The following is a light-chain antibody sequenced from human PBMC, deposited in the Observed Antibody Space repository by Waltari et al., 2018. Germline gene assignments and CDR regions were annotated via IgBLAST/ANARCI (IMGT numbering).Light chain of an antibody. V-gene: IGKV3-15*01. CDR2: GAS. Sequence: ETAMTQSPATLSVSPGERATLPCRASQSVSSNLAWYQQKPGQPPRLLIYGASTRATGIPARFSGSGSGTEFTLTISSLQSEDFAVYYCQQYNDWPPLTFGGGTKVEIK. CDR3: QQYNDWPPLT. CDR1: QSVSSN. J-gene: IGKJ4*01.